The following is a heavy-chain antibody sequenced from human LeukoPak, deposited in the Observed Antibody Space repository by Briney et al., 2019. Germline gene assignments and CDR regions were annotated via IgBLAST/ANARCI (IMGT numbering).Heavy chain of an antibody. J-gene: IGHJ3*02. CDR1: GYTFTGYY. Sequence: ASVKVSCKASGYTFTGYYMHWVRQVPGQGLEWMGWINPNSGGTNYAQKFQGRVTMTRDTSISTAYMELSRLRSDDTAVYYCARDSANCGGDCYLGLDAFDIWGQGTMVTVSS. V-gene: IGHV1-2*02. CDR3: ARDSANCGGDCYLGLDAFDI. D-gene: IGHD2-21*01. CDR2: INPNSGGT.